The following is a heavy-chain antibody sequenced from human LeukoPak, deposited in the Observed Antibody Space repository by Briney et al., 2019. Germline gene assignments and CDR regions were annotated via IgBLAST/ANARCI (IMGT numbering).Heavy chain of an antibody. J-gene: IGHJ5*02. V-gene: IGHV3-15*01. CDR3: TRDRMRANWFDP. CDR2: IKSKTDGGTT. D-gene: IGHD2-8*01. Sequence: GGSLRLSCAASGFTFSNAWMSWVRQAPGKGLEWVGRIKSKTDGGTTDYAAPVKGRFTISRDDSKNTLYLQMNSLKTEDTAVYFCTRDRMRANWFDPWGQGTLVIVSS. CDR1: GFTFSNAW.